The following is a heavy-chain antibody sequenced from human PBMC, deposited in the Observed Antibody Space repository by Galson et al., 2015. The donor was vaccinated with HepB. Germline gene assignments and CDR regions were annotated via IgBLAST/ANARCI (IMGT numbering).Heavy chain of an antibody. CDR3: ARGYFPGWTGY. J-gene: IGHJ4*02. CDR2: IYYSGST. CDR1: GGSISSYY. V-gene: IGHV4-59*01. Sequence: ETLSLTCTVSGGSISSYYWSWIRQPPGKGLEWIGYIYYSGSTNYNPSLKSRVTISVDTSKNQFSLKLSSVTAADTAVYYCARGYFPGWTGYWGQGTLVTVSS. D-gene: IGHD3-9*01.